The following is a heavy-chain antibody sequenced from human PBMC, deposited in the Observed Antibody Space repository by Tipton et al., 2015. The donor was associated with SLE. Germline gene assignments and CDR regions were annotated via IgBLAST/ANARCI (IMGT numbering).Heavy chain of an antibody. CDR2: IYYSGSTNYSGST. CDR1: GGSISSYY. V-gene: IGHV4-59*08. CDR3: ARRMVFGGDYFDY. D-gene: IGHD3-10*02. J-gene: IGHJ4*02. Sequence: TLSLTCTVSGGSISSYYWSWIRQPPGKGLEWIGYIYYSGSTNYSGSTNYNPSLKSRVTISLDTSKSQFSLKLSSVTAADTAVYYCARRMVFGGDYFDYWGQGTLVTVSS.